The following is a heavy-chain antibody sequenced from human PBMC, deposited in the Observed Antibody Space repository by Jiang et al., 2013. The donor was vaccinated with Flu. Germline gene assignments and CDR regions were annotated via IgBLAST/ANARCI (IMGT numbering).Heavy chain of an antibody. CDR3: ARGVAGF. J-gene: IGHJ4*02. CDR2: INPSGGST. V-gene: IGHV1-46*02. CDR1: GYTFYTYY. Sequence: SVKVSCKTSGYTFYTYYVHWVRQAPGQGLEWMGLINPSGGSTTYAQNFQGRITMTRDTSTSTVFMELSSLRSDDTAVYYCARGVAGFWGQGTLVTVSS.